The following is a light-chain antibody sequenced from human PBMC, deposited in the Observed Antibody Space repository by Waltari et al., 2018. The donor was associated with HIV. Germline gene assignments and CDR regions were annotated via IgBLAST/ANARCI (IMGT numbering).Light chain of an antibody. J-gene: IGLJ2*01. CDR3: SSYAGSNNVV. V-gene: IGLV2-8*01. CDR2: EDT. CDR1: SSDVGAYNS. Sequence: QSALTQPPSASGSPGQSVTISCTGTSSDVGAYNSVSWYQQHTGKAPKLLISEDTKRPSGVPARFSRSKSGNTASLIVSGLQAEDEADFYCSSYAGSNNVVFGGGTKLTVL.